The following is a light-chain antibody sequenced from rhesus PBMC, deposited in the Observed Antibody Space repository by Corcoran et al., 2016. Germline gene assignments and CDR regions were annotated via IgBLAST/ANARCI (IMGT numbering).Light chain of an antibody. CDR3: QQGYSYPFT. CDR2: RAS. CDR1: QSLSNY. Sequence: DIQMTQSPSSLSASVGDRVTITCQASQSLSNYLNWYQQKPGKIPKLLIYRASSLQRGIPSRFSGSGSGTDFTLTISSMEHKDFATYYCQQGYSYPFTFGPGTKLDIK. V-gene: IGKV1S9*01. J-gene: IGKJ3*01.